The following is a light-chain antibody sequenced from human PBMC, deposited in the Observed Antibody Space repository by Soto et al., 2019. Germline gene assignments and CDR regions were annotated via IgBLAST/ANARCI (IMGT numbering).Light chain of an antibody. V-gene: IGLV2-14*01. CDR2: EVS. Sequence: QSVLTQPASVSLSPGQSITISCTGSSADIGSHDYVSLYQQHPGKVPKLIIYEVSKRPSGASDRFSGSKSGNAAYLSISGLQPEDEADYYCNSYTTTSALVFGTGTKVTVL. CDR1: SADIGSHDY. CDR3: NSYTTTSALV. J-gene: IGLJ1*01.